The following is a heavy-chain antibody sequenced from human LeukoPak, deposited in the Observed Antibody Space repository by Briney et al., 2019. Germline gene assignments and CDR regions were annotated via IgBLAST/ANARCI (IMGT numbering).Heavy chain of an antibody. CDR1: GFTFDDYA. V-gene: IGHV3-9*01. Sequence: GGSLRLSCAASGFTFDDYAMHWVRQAPGKGLEWVSGISWNSGSIGYADSVKGRFTISRDNAKNSLYLQMNSLRAEDTALYYCAKVKDYSNYYFDYWGQGTLVTVSS. CDR3: AKVKDYSNYYFDY. J-gene: IGHJ4*02. D-gene: IGHD4-11*01. CDR2: ISWNSGSI.